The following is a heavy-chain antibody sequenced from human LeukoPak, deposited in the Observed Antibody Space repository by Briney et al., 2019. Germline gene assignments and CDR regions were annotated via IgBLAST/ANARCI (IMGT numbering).Heavy chain of an antibody. CDR2: XXWNSGST. D-gene: IGHD2-2*01. J-gene: IGHJ5*02. V-gene: IGHV3-9*01. CDR1: GFTFDDYA. CDR3: AKGRDKYQLLSKNWFDP. Sequence: GRSLRLSCAASGFTFDDYAMHWVRQAPGKGLXXXXXXXWNSGSTGYADSVKGRFTISRDNAKNSLYLQMNSLRAEDTALYYCAKGRDKYQLLSKNWFDPWGQGTLVTVSS.